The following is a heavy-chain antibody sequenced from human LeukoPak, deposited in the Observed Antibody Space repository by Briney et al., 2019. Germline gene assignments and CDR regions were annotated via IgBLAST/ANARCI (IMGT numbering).Heavy chain of an antibody. Sequence: SGGSLRLSCAASGFTFSSYAMHWVRQAPGKGLEYVSAISSNGGSTYYANSVKGRFTISRDNSKNTLYLQMGSLRAEDMAVYYCARGISIAAPPAYWGQGTLVTVSS. D-gene: IGHD6-6*01. CDR3: ARGISIAAPPAY. CDR1: GFTFSSYA. J-gene: IGHJ4*02. CDR2: ISSNGGST. V-gene: IGHV3-64*01.